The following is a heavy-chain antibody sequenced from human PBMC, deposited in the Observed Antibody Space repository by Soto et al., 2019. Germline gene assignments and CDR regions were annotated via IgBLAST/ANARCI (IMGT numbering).Heavy chain of an antibody. V-gene: IGHV4-39*01. D-gene: IGHD2-21*01. CDR1: GGSISSSSYY. Sequence: QLQLQESGPGLVKPSETLSLTCIVSGGSISSSSYYWGWIRQPPGKGLEWIGTISYSGSTYYNPSLKSRVTISLDTSKNQFSLKLSSVTAADTAVYYCAGTRGVVPLWGQGTLVTVSS. J-gene: IGHJ4*02. CDR3: AGTRGVVPL. CDR2: ISYSGST.